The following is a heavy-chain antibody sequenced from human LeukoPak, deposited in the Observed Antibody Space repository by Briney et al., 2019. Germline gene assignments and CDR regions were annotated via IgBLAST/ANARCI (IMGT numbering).Heavy chain of an antibody. Sequence: EASVKVSCKASGYTFTGYYMHWVRQAPGQGLEWMGWINPNSGGTNYAQKFQGRVIMTRDTSISTAYMEVTRLRSDDTAVYYCARGEGYDFWSGSAYYFDYWGQGTLVAVSS. J-gene: IGHJ4*02. CDR1: GYTFTGYY. V-gene: IGHV1-2*02. D-gene: IGHD3-3*01. CDR3: ARGEGYDFWSGSAYYFDY. CDR2: INPNSGGT.